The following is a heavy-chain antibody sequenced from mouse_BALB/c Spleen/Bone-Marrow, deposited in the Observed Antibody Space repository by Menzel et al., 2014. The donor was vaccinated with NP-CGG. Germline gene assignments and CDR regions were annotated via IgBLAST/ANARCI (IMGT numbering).Heavy chain of an antibody. Sequence: QVQLKESGAELVKPGAPVKLSCKASGYTFTSYWMNWVKRRPGRGLEWIGRIDPSDSETHYNQKFKDKATLTVDKSSSTAYIQLSSLTSEDSAVYYCARSHGYYPYWYFDVWGAGTTVTVSS. J-gene: IGHJ1*01. V-gene: IGHV1-69*02. D-gene: IGHD2-3*01. CDR2: IDPSDSET. CDR3: ARSHGYYPYWYFDV. CDR1: GYTFTSYW.